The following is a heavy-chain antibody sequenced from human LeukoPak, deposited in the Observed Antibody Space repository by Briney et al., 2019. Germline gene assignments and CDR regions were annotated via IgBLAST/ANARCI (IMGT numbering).Heavy chain of an antibody. D-gene: IGHD2-8*01. Sequence: ASVKVSCKASGYTFTGYYMHWVRQAPGQGLEWMGWINPNSGGTNYAQKFQGRVTMTRDTSISTAYMELSRLRSDDTAVYYCASSDIVLMVCAMEPAFDIWGQGTMVTVSS. CDR3: ASSDIVLMVCAMEPAFDI. CDR1: GYTFTGYY. V-gene: IGHV1-2*02. J-gene: IGHJ3*02. CDR2: INPNSGGT.